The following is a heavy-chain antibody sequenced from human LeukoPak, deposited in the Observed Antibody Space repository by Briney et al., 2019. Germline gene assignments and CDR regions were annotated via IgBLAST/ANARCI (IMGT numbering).Heavy chain of an antibody. CDR2: ISGYNGNT. CDR1: GYTFTSYG. D-gene: IGHD2-15*01. Sequence: ASVKVSCKASGYTFTSYGISWVRQAPGQGLEWMGWISGYNGNTNYAQKLQGRVTMTTDTSTSTAYMELSSLRSDDTAVYYCALLGYCSGGNCYPIDYWGQGTLVTVSS. J-gene: IGHJ4*02. CDR3: ALLGYCSGGNCYPIDY. V-gene: IGHV1-18*01.